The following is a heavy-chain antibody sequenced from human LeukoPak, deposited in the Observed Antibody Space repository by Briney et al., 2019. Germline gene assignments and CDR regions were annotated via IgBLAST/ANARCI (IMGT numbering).Heavy chain of an antibody. CDR1: GITFSNYA. CDR3: AKRGVVIRVILVGFHKEAYYFDS. J-gene: IGHJ4*02. D-gene: IGHD3-22*01. Sequence: PGGSLRLSCVASGITFSNYAFSWVRQAPGKGLEWVSAVGNSGATTYYADSVKGRFTISRDNPKNTLYLQMNSLRAEDTAVYFCAKRGVVIRVILVGFHKEAYYFDSWGQGALVTVSS. V-gene: IGHV3-23*01. CDR2: VGNSGATT.